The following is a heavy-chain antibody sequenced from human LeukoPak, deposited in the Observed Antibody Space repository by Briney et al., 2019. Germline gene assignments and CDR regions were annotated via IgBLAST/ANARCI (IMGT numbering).Heavy chain of an antibody. V-gene: IGHV1-18*01. Sequence: ASVKVSCKASGYTFTSYGISWVRQAPGQGLEWMGWISAYNGNTNYAQKLQGRVTMTTDTSTSTAYMELRSLRSDDTAVYYCARDTYSGYDLGPWYYGMDVWGQGTTVPVSS. D-gene: IGHD5-12*01. CDR1: GYTFTSYG. CDR3: ARDTYSGYDLGPWYYGMDV. J-gene: IGHJ6*02. CDR2: ISAYNGNT.